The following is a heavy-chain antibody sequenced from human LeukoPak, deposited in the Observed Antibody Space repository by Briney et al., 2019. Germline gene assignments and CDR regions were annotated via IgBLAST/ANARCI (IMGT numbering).Heavy chain of an antibody. Sequence: PSETLSLTCTVSGGSISSGDYYWSWIRQPPGKGLEWIGYIYYSGSTYYNPSLKSRVTISVDTSKNQSSLKLSSVTAADTAVYYCARRTHDYGDLRDAFDIWGQGTMVTVSS. J-gene: IGHJ3*02. CDR1: GGSISSGDYY. D-gene: IGHD4-17*01. CDR2: IYYSGST. V-gene: IGHV4-30-4*01. CDR3: ARRTHDYGDLRDAFDI.